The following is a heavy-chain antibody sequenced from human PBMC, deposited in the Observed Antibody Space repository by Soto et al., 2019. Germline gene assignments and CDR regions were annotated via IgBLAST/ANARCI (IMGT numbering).Heavy chain of an antibody. J-gene: IGHJ5*02. V-gene: IGHV4-39*01. D-gene: IGHD2-2*02. CDR2: IYYSGST. CDR3: ARQYGSLPWLGIRGLYPNWFDP. CDR1: GGSISSSSYY. Sequence: QLQLQESGPGLVKPSETLSLTCTVSGGSISSSSYYWGWIRQPPGKGLEWIGSIYYSGSTYYNPSLKSRVTISVDTSKNQFSLKLSSVTAADTAVYYCARQYGSLPWLGIRGLYPNWFDPWGQGTLVTVSS.